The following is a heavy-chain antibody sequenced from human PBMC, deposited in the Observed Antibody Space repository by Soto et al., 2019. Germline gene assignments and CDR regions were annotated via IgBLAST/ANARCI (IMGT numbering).Heavy chain of an antibody. CDR1: GYTFSNYD. CDR2: VNPNNGDT. V-gene: IGHV1-8*01. CDR3: AKVSRKGSAIDFDY. J-gene: IGHJ4*02. Sequence: QVQLVQSGAELKKPGASVKVSCKASGYTFSNYDMNWVRQATGQGPERIGWVNPNNGDTGYAQKFQGRVTLTPDISTTTAYMELTSLRSEDTAIYYCAKVSRKGSAIDFDYWGQGTLITVSS. D-gene: IGHD3-10*01.